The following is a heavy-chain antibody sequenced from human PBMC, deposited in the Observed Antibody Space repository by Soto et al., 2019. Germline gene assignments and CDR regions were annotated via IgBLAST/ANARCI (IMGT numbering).Heavy chain of an antibody. J-gene: IGHJ4*02. CDR2: IYAGGST. D-gene: IGHD2-15*01. CDR1: GGSISSYY. Sequence: SETLSLTCTVSGGSISSYYWSWIRQPAGKGLEWIGRIYAGGSTNYNPSLKSRVTMSVDTSKNQFPLRLTSVTAADTAVYYCARASVGPPGGGSWIMPFDFWGQGTLVTVSS. V-gene: IGHV4-4*07. CDR3: ARASVGPPGGGSWIMPFDF.